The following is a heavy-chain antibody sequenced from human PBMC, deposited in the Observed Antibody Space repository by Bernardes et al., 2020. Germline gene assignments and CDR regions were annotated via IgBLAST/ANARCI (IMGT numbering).Heavy chain of an antibody. D-gene: IGHD1-26*01. Sequence: GGSLRLSCAASGFIFSSYAMTWVRQAPGKGLEWVSTITGSGYSAYYIDSVKGRFTISRDNSKNTLSLQMSSPRADDTAVYYCARGIVGATVGTYYFDSWGQGTLVTVSS. CDR2: ITGSGYSA. J-gene: IGHJ4*02. CDR1: GFIFSSYA. CDR3: ARGIVGATVGTYYFDS. V-gene: IGHV3-23*01.